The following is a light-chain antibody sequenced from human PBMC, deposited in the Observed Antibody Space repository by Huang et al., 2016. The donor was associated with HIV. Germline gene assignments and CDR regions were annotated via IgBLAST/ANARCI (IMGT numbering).Light chain of an antibody. CDR3: QQTYSAVT. Sequence: DIQMTQSPSSLSASVGDRVTITCRASQTINNYLNWYHQKPGKAPKLLSYAASSVQSGVPSRFSGSGSGTEFTLTISSLQLEDFATYYCQQTYSAVTFGQGTKVEIK. CDR1: QTINNY. J-gene: IGKJ1*01. V-gene: IGKV1-39*01. CDR2: AAS.